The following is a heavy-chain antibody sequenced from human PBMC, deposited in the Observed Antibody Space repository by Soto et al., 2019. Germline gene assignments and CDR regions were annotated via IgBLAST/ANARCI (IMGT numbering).Heavy chain of an antibody. CDR2: IWSAGLI. CDR3: AREAPMDV. J-gene: IGHJ6*02. CDR1: GFTVSSKY. Sequence: HPGGALRLYCTASGFTVSSKYVSWVRQAPGKGLEWISVIWSAGLIYYADSVRGRFTISRDISKNILYLEMTSLRADDTAVYYCAREAPMDVWGQGTTVTVSS. V-gene: IGHV3-53*01.